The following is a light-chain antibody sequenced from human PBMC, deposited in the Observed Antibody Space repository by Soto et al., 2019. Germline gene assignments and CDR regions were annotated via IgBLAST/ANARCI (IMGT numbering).Light chain of an antibody. CDR1: STDVGGYNY. Sequence: QSVLTQPRSVSGSPGQSVTISCTGTSTDVGGYNYVSWYQQHPGKVPKLMLYDVSKRPSGVPDRFSGSKSGNTASLTISGLQAEDEADYSSCSYADTDTLHVFGSMTEVTDL. V-gene: IGLV2-11*01. CDR2: DVS. J-gene: IGLJ1*01. CDR3: CSYADTDTLHV.